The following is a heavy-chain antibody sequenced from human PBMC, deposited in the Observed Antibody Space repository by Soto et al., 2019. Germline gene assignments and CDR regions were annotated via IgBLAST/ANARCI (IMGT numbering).Heavy chain of an antibody. Sequence: QVQLVESGGGVVQPGRSLRLSCAASGFTFSSYAMHWVRQAPGKGLEWVAVISYDGSNKYYADSVKGRFTTSRDNSKNTLYLQMNSLRAEDTAVYYCARGQDYGGIQGEFDYWGQGTLVTVSS. D-gene: IGHD4-17*01. CDR2: ISYDGSNK. CDR1: GFTFSSYA. CDR3: ARGQDYGGIQGEFDY. V-gene: IGHV3-30-3*01. J-gene: IGHJ4*02.